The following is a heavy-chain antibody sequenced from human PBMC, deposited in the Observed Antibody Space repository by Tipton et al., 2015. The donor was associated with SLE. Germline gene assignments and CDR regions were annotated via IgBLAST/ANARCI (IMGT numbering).Heavy chain of an antibody. CDR2: ISGSSDII. CDR1: GFTFSSYS. V-gene: IGHV3-48*01. D-gene: IGHD3-10*01. CDR3: ARDQFWSHFGIDAFDV. Sequence: GSLRLSCAASGFTFSSYSMNWVRQAPGKGLEWVSYISGSSDIIYYAESVKGRFTISRDNVKNSLFLQMNSLRAEDTAVYYCARDQFWSHFGIDAFDVWGQGTMVTVSS. J-gene: IGHJ3*01.